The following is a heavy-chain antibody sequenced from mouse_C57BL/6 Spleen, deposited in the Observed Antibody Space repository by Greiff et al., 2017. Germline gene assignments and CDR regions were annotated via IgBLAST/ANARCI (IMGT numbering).Heavy chain of an antibody. J-gene: IGHJ2*01. V-gene: IGHV1-50*01. CDR3: ARGANYSGSSYFDY. Sequence: QVQLQQPGAELVKPGASVKLSCKASGYTFTSYWMQWVKQRPGQGLEWIGEIDPSDSYTNYNQKFKGKATLTVDTSSSTGYMQLSSLTSEDSAVYYCARGANYSGSSYFDYWGQGTTLTVSS. CDR1: GYTFTSYW. CDR2: IDPSDSYT. D-gene: IGHD1-1*01.